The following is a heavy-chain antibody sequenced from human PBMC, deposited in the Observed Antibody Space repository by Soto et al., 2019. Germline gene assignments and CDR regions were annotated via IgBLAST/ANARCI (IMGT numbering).Heavy chain of an antibody. CDR2: ISAYNGNT. Sequence: QVQLVQSGAEVKKPGASVKVSCKASGYTFTSYGISWVRQAPGQGLEWMGWISAYNGNTNYAQKLQDRGTMTTDTYPRPAYMELRSLRSDDTAGDYCARDRGSYALDYWGQGTLVTVSS. V-gene: IGHV1-18*01. CDR3: ARDRGSYALDY. J-gene: IGHJ4*02. D-gene: IGHD1-26*01. CDR1: GYTFTSYG.